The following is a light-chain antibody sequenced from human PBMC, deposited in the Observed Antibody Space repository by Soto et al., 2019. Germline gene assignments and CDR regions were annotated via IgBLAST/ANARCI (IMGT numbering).Light chain of an antibody. CDR3: AVWEINLNCHYV. CDR2: GNN. J-gene: IGLJ1*01. Sequence: QYVLTQPPPVSGAPGQRVTISCTGSSSNIGAGYDVHWYQQLPGTAPKLLIYGNNNRPSGVPDRFSGSKSGTSASLAITGLQAEDESDNDWAVWEINLNCHYVAGTGANVTV. V-gene: IGLV1-40*01. CDR1: SSNIGAGYD.